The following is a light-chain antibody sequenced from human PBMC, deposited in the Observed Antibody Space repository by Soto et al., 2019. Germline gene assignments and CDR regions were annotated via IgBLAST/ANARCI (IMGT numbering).Light chain of an antibody. CDR1: QSISSW. J-gene: IGKJ2*01. CDR3: QQYNSYWYT. V-gene: IGKV1-5*03. CDR2: KAS. Sequence: DIPMTQSPSTLSASVGDRVTITCRASQSISSWLAWYQQKPGKAPKLLIYKASSLESGVPSRFSGSGSGTEFTLTIRSLQPDDFATYYCQQYNSYWYTFGQGTKLEIK.